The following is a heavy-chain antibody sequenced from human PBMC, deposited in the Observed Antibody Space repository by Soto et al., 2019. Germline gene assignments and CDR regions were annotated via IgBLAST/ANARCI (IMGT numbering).Heavy chain of an antibody. V-gene: IGHV1-8*01. CDR2: MNPTSGNT. J-gene: IGHJ5*01. D-gene: IGHD2-21*01. CDR1: GYTFTKYD. Sequence: QVQLVQSGAEVKTPGASVKVSCKASGYTFTKYDMNWVRQATGQGLEWMGWMNPTSGNTGYAQKFQGRLTMTWDTAIGIAHMELSSLRNEDTAVYYCARSDGQTFNWLDSWGQGTLVTVSA. CDR3: ARSDGQTFNWLDS.